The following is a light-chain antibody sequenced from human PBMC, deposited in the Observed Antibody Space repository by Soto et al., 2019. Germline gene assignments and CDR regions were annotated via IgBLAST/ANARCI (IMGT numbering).Light chain of an antibody. CDR2: GAS. V-gene: IGKV3-15*01. CDR3: QQFNNWPPT. CDR1: QSVSSN. Sequence: EIVMTQSPATLSVSPGERVTLSCRASQSVSSNLDWYQQKPGXPPMXLIHGASTRTTGIPARFSGSGSGTEFTLTISSLQSEDFAVYYCQQFNNWPPTFGQGTKV. J-gene: IGKJ1*01.